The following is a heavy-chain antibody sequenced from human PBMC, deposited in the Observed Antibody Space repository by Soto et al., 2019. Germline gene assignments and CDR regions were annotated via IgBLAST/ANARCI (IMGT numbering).Heavy chain of an antibody. CDR2: INSGSTTI. J-gene: IGHJ4*02. V-gene: IGHV3-48*01. CDR1: GLTFSPYG. Sequence: HPGGSLRLACAASGLTFSPYGMIWVRQAPGKGLEWLSYINSGSTTIKYADSVKGRFTISRDDAKNSVYLQMNSLRAEDTAVYYCARDPYFDYWGQGALVTVSS. CDR3: ARDPYFDY.